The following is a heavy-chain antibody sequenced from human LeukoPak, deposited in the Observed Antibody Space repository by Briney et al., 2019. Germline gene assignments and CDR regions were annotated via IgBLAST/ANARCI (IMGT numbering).Heavy chain of an antibody. CDR1: GDSISSGGYY. J-gene: IGHJ4*02. Sequence: PSETLSLTCTVSGDSISSGGYYWRWVRQHPVKGLEWIEYIHSSGSTYYNPSLKSRAAILRDTSKNQFSLNLTSVTAADTAVFYCAGGTHAAGGETNFDFWGQGTLVTVSS. CDR3: AGGTHAAGGETNFDF. CDR2: IHSSGST. V-gene: IGHV4-31*03. D-gene: IGHD6-13*01.